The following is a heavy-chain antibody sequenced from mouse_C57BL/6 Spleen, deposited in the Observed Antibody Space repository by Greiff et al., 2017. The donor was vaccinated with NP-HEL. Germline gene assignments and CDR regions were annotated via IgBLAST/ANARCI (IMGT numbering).Heavy chain of an antibody. CDR2: ISSGSSTI. J-gene: IGHJ1*03. D-gene: IGHD1-1*01. CDR1: GLTFSDYG. V-gene: IGHV5-17*01. CDR3: ARRCTTVVALGDWYCDV. Sequence: DVKLVESGGGLVKPGGSLKLSCAASGLTFSDYGMHWVRQAPEKGLEWVAYISSGSSTIYYADTVKGRFTISRDNAKNTLFLQMTSLRSEDTAMYYCARRCTTVVALGDWYCDVWGTGTTVTVSS.